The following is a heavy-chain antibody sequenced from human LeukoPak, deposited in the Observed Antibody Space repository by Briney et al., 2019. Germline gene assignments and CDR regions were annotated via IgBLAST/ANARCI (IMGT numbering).Heavy chain of an antibody. D-gene: IGHD6-19*01. Sequence: GASVKVSCKASGGTFSSYAISWVRQAPGQGLEWMGRIIPILGIANYAQKFQGRVTITADKSTSTAYMELSSLRSEDTDVYYCARDSSKLYYYYGMDVWGQGTTVTVSS. CDR2: IIPILGIA. CDR3: ARDSSKLYYYYGMDV. J-gene: IGHJ6*02. CDR1: GGTFSSYA. V-gene: IGHV1-69*04.